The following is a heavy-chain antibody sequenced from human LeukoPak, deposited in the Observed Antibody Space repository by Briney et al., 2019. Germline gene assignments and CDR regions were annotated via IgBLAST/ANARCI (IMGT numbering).Heavy chain of an antibody. Sequence: ASVKVSCKASGYTFINYGISWVRQARGQGLEWMGWTSGDNVNTYYAQKFLGRVIMTTDISTTTAYMELRSLRPDDTAVYYCVRDWEWKAARNLFDPWGQGTRVTVSS. CDR3: VRDWEWKAARNLFDP. J-gene: IGHJ5*02. CDR2: TSGDNVNT. V-gene: IGHV1-18*01. CDR1: GYTFINYG. D-gene: IGHD6-6*01.